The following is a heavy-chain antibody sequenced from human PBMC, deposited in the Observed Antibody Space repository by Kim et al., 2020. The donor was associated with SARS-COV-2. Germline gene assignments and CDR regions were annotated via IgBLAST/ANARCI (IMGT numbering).Heavy chain of an antibody. D-gene: IGHD5-18*01. CDR2: IKSKTDGGTT. V-gene: IGHV3-15*01. J-gene: IGHJ4*02. CDR3: TTDQGVRAMGWFTDY. Sequence: GGSLRLSCAASGFTFSNAWMSWVRQAPGKGLEWVGRIKSKTDGGTTDYAAPVKGRFTISRDDSKNTLYLQMNSLKTEDTAVYYCTTDQGVRAMGWFTDYWGQGTLVTVSS. CDR1: GFTFSNAW.